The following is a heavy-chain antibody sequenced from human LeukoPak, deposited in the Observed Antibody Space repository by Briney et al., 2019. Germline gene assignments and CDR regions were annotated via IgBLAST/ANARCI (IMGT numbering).Heavy chain of an antibody. CDR1: GGSISSGGYY. Sequence: SQTLSLTCIVSGGSISSGGYYWSWIRQHPGKGLEWIGYIYYSGSTYYNPSLKSRVTISVDTSKNQFSLKLSSVTAADTAVYYCARDSSQEGFDYWGQGTLVTVSS. CDR2: IYYSGST. CDR3: ARDSSQEGFDY. J-gene: IGHJ4*02. V-gene: IGHV4-31*03. D-gene: IGHD6-6*01.